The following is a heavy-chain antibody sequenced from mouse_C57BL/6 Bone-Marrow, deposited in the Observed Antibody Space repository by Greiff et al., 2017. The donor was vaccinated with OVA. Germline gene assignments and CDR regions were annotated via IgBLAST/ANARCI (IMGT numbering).Heavy chain of an antibody. D-gene: IGHD2-5*01. CDR1: GYAFTNYL. CDR2: INPGSGGT. J-gene: IGHJ1*03. CDR3: ARSRSNYPYWYFDV. Sequence: QVHVKQSGAELVRPGTSVKVSCKASGYAFTNYLIEWVKQRPGQGLEWIGVINPGSGGTNYNEKFKGKATLTADKSSSTAYMQLSSLTSEDSAVYFCARSRSNYPYWYFDVWGTGTTVTVSS. V-gene: IGHV1-54*01.